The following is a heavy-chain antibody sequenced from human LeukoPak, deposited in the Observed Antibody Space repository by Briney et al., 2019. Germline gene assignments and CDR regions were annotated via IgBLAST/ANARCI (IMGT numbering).Heavy chain of an antibody. CDR3: ARVSLTAQYLLDY. V-gene: IGHV1-2*02. D-gene: IGHD2/OR15-2a*01. CDR2: INPNSGGT. CDR1: GYTFTAYY. Sequence: ASVKVSCKASGYTFTAYYVYWVRQAPGQGLEWMGWINPNSGGTDYAQKFQGRVIMTRDTSISTAYMELSRLTSDDTAVYYCARVSLTAQYLLDYWGQGTLVTVSS. J-gene: IGHJ4*02.